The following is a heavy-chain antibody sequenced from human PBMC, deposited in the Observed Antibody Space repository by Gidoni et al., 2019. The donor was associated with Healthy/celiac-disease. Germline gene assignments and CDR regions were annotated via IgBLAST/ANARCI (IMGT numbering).Heavy chain of an antibody. D-gene: IGHD3-22*01. Sequence: EVQLVESGGGLVQPGGSLRLSCAAPGFTFSSYAMHWVRQAPGKGLEYVSAISSNGGSTYYANSVKGRFTISRDNSKNTLYLQMGSLGAEDMAVYYCARWLTCMDVWGQGTTVTVSS. CDR3: ARWLTCMDV. CDR2: ISSNGGST. V-gene: IGHV3-64*01. CDR1: GFTFSSYA. J-gene: IGHJ6*02.